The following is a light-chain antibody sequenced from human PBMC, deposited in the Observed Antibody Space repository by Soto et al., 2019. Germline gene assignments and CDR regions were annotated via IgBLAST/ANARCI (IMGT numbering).Light chain of an antibody. Sequence: QSALTQPASVSGSPGQSITISCTGTSSDVGGYNSVSWYQQHPGKVPKLMISDVSNRPSGVSSRISGSKSGNTASLTISGLQAEDEADYYCSSYTSSSTLVVFGGGTKVTVL. V-gene: IGLV2-14*01. CDR3: SSYTSSSTLVV. CDR2: DVS. CDR1: SSDVGGYNS. J-gene: IGLJ2*01.